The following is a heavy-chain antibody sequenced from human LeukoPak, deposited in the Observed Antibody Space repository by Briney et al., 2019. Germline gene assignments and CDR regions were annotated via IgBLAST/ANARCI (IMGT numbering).Heavy chain of an antibody. CDR3: ARVGYDYVWGSYRYIFDY. J-gene: IGHJ4*02. Sequence: PSETLSLTCAVYGGSFSGYYWSWIRQPPGKGLEWIGEINHSGSTNYNPSLKSRVTISVDTSKNQFSLKLSSVTAADTAVYYCARVGYDYVWGSYRYIFDYWGQGTLVTVSS. D-gene: IGHD3-16*02. CDR2: INHSGST. CDR1: GGSFSGYY. V-gene: IGHV4-34*01.